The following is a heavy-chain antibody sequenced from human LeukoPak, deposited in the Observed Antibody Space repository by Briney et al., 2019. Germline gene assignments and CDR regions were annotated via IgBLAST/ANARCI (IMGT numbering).Heavy chain of an antibody. CDR3: AKGQSAHSMNWFDP. Sequence: GGSLRLSCAASGFTFSSYAMSWVRQAPGKGLEWVSAISGSCGSTYYTDSVKGRFTISGDNSKNTLYLQMNSLRAEDTAVYYCAKGQSAHSMNWFDPWGQRTLVTVSS. CDR1: GFTFSSYA. V-gene: IGHV3-23*01. J-gene: IGHJ5*02. D-gene: IGHD3-3*02. CDR2: ISGSCGST.